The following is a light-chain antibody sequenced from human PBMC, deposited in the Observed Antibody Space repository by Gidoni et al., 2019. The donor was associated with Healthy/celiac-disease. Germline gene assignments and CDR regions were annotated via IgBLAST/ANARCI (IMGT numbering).Light chain of an antibody. V-gene: IGKV3-20*01. CDR1: QSVSSSY. J-gene: IGKJ2*01. CDR2: GAS. CDR3: QQYGSSPFL. Sequence: EIVLTQSPGTLSLSPGERATLSCRASQSVSSSYLAWYQQKPGQAPRLLIYGASSRATGIPDRFSGSGSGTDFTLTISRLEPEDFAVYYCQQYGSSPFLFXXXTKLEIK.